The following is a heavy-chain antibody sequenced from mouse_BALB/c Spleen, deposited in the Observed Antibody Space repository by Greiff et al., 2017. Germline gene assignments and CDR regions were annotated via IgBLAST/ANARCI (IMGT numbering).Heavy chain of an antibody. J-gene: IGHJ4*01. CDR1: GFTFSSYA. CDR3: ARGGSFYAMDY. Sequence: EVKVVESGGGLVKPGGSLKLSCAASGFTFSSYAMSWVRQTPEKRLEWVASISGGSTYYPDSVKGRFTISRDNARNILYLQMSSLRSEDTAMYYCARGGSFYAMDYWGQGTSVTVSS. V-gene: IGHV5-6-5*01. CDR2: ISGGST. D-gene: IGHD1-1*01.